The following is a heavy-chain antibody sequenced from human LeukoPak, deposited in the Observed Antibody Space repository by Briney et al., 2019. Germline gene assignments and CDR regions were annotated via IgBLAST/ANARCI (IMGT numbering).Heavy chain of an antibody. CDR3: ASDGGDTYYDILTGYWGGYYYYYYGMDV. J-gene: IGHJ6*04. V-gene: IGHV3-21*01. D-gene: IGHD3-9*01. CDR1: GFTFSSYS. CDR2: ISSSSSYI. Sequence: GGSLRLSCAASGFTFSSYSVNWVRQAPGKGLEWVSSISSSSSYIYYADSVKGRFTISRDNAKNSLYLQMNSLRAEDTAVYYCASDGGDTYYDILTGYWGGYYYYYYGMDVWGKGTTVTVSS.